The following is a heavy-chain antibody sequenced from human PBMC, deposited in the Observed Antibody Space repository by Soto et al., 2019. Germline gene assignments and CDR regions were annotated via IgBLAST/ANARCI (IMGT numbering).Heavy chain of an antibody. D-gene: IGHD2-15*01. CDR3: ARFSGGSYNTYYFYYGMDV. J-gene: IGHJ6*02. CDR1: GYTFTSYG. Sequence: QVQLVQSGAEVKKPGASVKVSCKASGYTFTSYGISWVRQAPGQGLDWMGWISAYNGNTKYAQDLQGRVTMTTDTSTSTDYMELRSLRSDDTAMYYCARFSGGSYNTYYFYYGMDVWGQGTTVTVSS. V-gene: IGHV1-18*04. CDR2: ISAYNGNT.